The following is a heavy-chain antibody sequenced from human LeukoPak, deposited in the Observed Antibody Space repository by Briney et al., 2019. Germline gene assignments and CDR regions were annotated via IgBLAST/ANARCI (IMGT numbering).Heavy chain of an antibody. CDR3: AKAPMEDSWYIHFDY. Sequence: GGSLRLSCAASGFTFSSYAMSWVRQAPGKGLEWVSVIINSGDNTYYADSVKGRFTISRDNSKNTLYLQINSLRAEDTAIYYCAKAPMEDSWYIHFDYWGQGTLVTVSS. D-gene: IGHD6-13*01. J-gene: IGHJ4*02. CDR1: GFTFSSYA. CDR2: IINSGDNT. V-gene: IGHV3-23*01.